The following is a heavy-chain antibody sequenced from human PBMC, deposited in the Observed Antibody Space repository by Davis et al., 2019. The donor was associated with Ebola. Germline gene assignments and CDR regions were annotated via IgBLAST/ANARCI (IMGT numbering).Heavy chain of an antibody. V-gene: IGHV3-33*01. CDR1: GFTFSSYG. CDR3: ARDGGSWSYYYYGMEV. CDR2: IWYDGSNK. J-gene: IGHJ6*02. Sequence: GESLKISCAASGFTFSSYGMHWVRQAPGKGLEWVAVIWYDGSNKYYADSVKGRFTISRDNSKNTLYLQMNSLRAEGTAVYYCARDGGSWSYYYYGMEVWGQGTTVTVSS. D-gene: IGHD2-15*01.